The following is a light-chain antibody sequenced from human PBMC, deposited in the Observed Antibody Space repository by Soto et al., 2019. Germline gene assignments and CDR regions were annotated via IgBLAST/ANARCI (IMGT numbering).Light chain of an antibody. J-gene: IGKJ4*01. Sequence: EIVLTQSPGTLSLSPGERATLSCRASQSVSSSYLAWYQQKPGQAPRLLIYGASSRATGIPDRFSGSGSGTDFTLTISRLEPDDFAVYYCQQYGSSPRVTVGGGTKVEIK. CDR1: QSVSSSY. V-gene: IGKV3-20*01. CDR3: QQYGSSPRVT. CDR2: GAS.